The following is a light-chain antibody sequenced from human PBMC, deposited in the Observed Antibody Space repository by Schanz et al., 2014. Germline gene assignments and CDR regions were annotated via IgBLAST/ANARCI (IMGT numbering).Light chain of an antibody. Sequence: QSALTQPASVSGSPGQSITISCTGTSSDVGGYDFVSWYQQHPGKAPKLLIFEVSKRPSGVSNRFSGSKSANTASLTISGLQSEDEADYYCSSYTGSSPLFVFGTGTKVTVL. V-gene: IGLV2-14*01. J-gene: IGLJ1*01. CDR1: SSDVGGYDF. CDR2: EVS. CDR3: SSYTGSSPLFV.